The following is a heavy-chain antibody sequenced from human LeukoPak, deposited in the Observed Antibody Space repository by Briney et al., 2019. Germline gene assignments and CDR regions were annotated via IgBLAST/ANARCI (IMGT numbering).Heavy chain of an antibody. CDR3: ARDDPSGWYPKGFDY. Sequence: GGPLRLSCVVSGFTFKSYRMNWVRQAPGKGLEWVSSISGSGVSKFYADSVKGRFTISRDNAKNSLYLQMNSLRVDDTALYYCARDDPSGWYPKGFDYWGQGTLVTVSS. CDR1: GFTFKSYR. CDR2: ISGSGVSK. J-gene: IGHJ4*02. D-gene: IGHD6-19*01. V-gene: IGHV3-21*06.